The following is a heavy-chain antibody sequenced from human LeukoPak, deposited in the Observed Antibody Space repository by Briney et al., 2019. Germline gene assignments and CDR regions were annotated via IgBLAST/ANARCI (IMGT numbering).Heavy chain of an antibody. Sequence: SETLSLTCAAYGGSFSGYYWSWIRQPPGKGLEWIGEINHSGSTNYNPSLKSRVTISVDTSKNQFSLKLSSVTAADTAVYYCARGLVPAAIGRWFDPWGQGTLVTVSS. D-gene: IGHD2-2*02. CDR1: GGSFSGYY. V-gene: IGHV4-34*01. CDR3: ARGLVPAAIGRWFDP. CDR2: INHSGST. J-gene: IGHJ5*02.